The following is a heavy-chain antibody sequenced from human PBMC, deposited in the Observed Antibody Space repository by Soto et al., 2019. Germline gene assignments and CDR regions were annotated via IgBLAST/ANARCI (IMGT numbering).Heavy chain of an antibody. Sequence: QVQVVQSGAEVKKPGASVKVSCKASGYTFTDYGIGWVRQAPGQGLEWMGWISGFNGNTKYAQKFQGRVTMTTDTSTTTVHMELMSLRSDDTAVYYCARGGGFLYPSDYWGQGTLVTVSS. CDR2: ISGFNGNT. J-gene: IGHJ4*02. D-gene: IGHD2-2*02. CDR3: ARGGGFLYPSDY. CDR1: GYTFTDYG. V-gene: IGHV1-18*01.